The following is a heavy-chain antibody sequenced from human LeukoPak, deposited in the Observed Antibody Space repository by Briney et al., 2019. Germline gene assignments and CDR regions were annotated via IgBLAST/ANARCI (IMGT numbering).Heavy chain of an antibody. CDR3: AKDNYYGSGSYYSFLYGMDV. CDR2: ISYDGSNK. V-gene: IGHV3-30*18. CDR1: GFTFSSYD. Sequence: GGSLRLSCAASGFTFSSYDMHWVRQAPGKGLEWVAVISYDGSNKYYADSVKGRFTISRDNSKNTLYLQVNSLRAEDTAVYYCAKDNYYGSGSYYSFLYGMDVWGKGTTVTVSS. J-gene: IGHJ6*04. D-gene: IGHD3-10*01.